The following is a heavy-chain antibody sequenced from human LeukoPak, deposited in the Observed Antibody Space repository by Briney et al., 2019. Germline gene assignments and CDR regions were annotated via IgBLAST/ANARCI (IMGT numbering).Heavy chain of an antibody. Sequence: GGSLRLSCAASGFTFSADWMHWVRQAPGKGLVWVSRTNNDESSTSYADSVKGRFTISRDNARNTLYLQMNSLRAEDTAVYHCARFRARSGYYGFDIWGQGTMVTVSS. J-gene: IGHJ3*02. D-gene: IGHD3-22*01. CDR3: ARFRARSGYYGFDI. V-gene: IGHV3-74*01. CDR1: GFTFSADW. CDR2: TNNDESST.